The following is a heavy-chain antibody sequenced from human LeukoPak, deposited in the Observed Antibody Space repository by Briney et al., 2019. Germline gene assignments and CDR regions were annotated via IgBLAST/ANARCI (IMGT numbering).Heavy chain of an antibody. CDR3: ATAGYSGYVFGLPVY. CDR2: IIPIFGTA. V-gene: IGHV1-69*13. CDR1: GGTFSSYA. Sequence: SVKVSCKASGGTFSSYAISWVRQAPGQGLEWMGGIIPIFGTANYAQKFQGRVTITADESTSTAYMELSSLRAEDTAVYYCATAGYSGYVFGLPVYWGQGTLVTVSS. J-gene: IGHJ4*02. D-gene: IGHD5-12*01.